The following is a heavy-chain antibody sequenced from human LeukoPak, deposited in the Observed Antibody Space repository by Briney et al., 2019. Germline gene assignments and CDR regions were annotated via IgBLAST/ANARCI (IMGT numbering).Heavy chain of an antibody. J-gene: IGHJ4*02. CDR1: AFTFSTYG. CDR2: IRYDGSNK. CDR3: AKSSITMVRGVIPLDY. V-gene: IGHV3-30*02. D-gene: IGHD3-10*01. Sequence: GGSLRLSCAASAFTFSTYGMHWVRQAPGKGLEWVAFIRYDGSNKYYADSVLGRFTISRDNSKNTLYLQMNSLRAEDTAVYYCAKSSITMVRGVIPLDYWGQGTLVTVSS.